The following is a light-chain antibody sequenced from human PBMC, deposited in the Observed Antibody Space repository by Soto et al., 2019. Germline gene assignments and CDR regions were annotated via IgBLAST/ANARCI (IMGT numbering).Light chain of an antibody. CDR2: RAS. Sequence: DIQMTQSPSSLSASVGDRVTITCRASQIINTWLAWYQQKPGKAPKRLIYRASNLVNGVPSRFSGSGSGTELTLTISSLQPDDFSIYYCQQYETYSGTFGPGTKVDL. V-gene: IGKV1-5*03. J-gene: IGKJ3*01. CDR1: QIINTW. CDR3: QQYETYSGT.